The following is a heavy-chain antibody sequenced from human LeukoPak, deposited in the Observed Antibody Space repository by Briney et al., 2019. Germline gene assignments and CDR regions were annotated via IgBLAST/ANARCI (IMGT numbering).Heavy chain of an antibody. D-gene: IGHD6-13*01. CDR1: GFTVSRNY. CDR2: IYSGGRT. Sequence: GGSLRLSCAASGFTVSRNYMSWVRQAPGKGLEWVSVIYSGGRTYYADSVKGRFTISRDNSKNTLYLQMNSLRAEDTAVYYCARAGPSSSWHQLDYWGQGTLVTVSS. CDR3: ARAGPSSSWHQLDY. V-gene: IGHV3-66*01. J-gene: IGHJ4*02.